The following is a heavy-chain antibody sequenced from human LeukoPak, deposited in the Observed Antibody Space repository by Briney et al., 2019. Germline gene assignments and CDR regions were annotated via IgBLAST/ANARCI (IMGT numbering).Heavy chain of an antibody. CDR2: ISSSGDTI. CDR3: AREEFDY. Sequence: GGSLRLSCAASGFTFSSYEMNWVRQAPGKGLEWVSYISSSGDTIYYADSVKGRFTISRDNAKKSLYLQMNSLRAEDTALYYCAREEFDYWGQGTLVTVSS. V-gene: IGHV3-48*03. J-gene: IGHJ4*02. CDR1: GFTFSSYE.